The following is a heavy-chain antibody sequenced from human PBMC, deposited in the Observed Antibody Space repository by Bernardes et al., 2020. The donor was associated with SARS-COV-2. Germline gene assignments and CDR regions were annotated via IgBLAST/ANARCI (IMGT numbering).Heavy chain of an antibody. V-gene: IGHV3-23*01. D-gene: IGHD2-2*02. CDR2: ISAGSDT. CDR1: GFILSNFV. Sequence: GGSLRLSCAASGFILSNFVMRWVRQAPGKGLEWVSTISAGSDTFYADSVKGRFTISRDNSKNTLYLHMNSLRAEDTAIYYCAKAFEYTLEYWGQGTPVTVSS. J-gene: IGHJ4*02. CDR3: AKAFEYTLEY.